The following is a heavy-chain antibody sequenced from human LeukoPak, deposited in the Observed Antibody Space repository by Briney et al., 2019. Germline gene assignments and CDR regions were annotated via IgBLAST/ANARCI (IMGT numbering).Heavy chain of an antibody. CDR1: AGSINSGDYY. D-gene: IGHD3-22*01. V-gene: IGHV4-61*02. Sequence: SQTLSLTCTVSAGSINSGDYYWSWIRQPAGKGLEWIGRIYSPGTNYNYNPSLKSRVTISIDTSKNQFSLKLTSVNAADTAVYYCARGIGTSYDSSRDAFDIWGQGTMVPVSS. CDR3: ARGIGTSYDSSRDAFDI. CDR2: IYSPGT. J-gene: IGHJ3*02.